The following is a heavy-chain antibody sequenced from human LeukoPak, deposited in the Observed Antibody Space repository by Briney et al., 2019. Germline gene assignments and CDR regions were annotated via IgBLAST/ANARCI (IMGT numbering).Heavy chain of an antibody. CDR1: GGSLSSGVYY. Sequence: SETLSLTCTVSGGSLSSGVYYWSWIRPHPGKGLEWIGYIYYSGSTYSNPPLKSRLTMSVGSSKNQFSLKLSSVTAADTAVYYCARGVKGLRGAFDIWGQGTMVTVSS. J-gene: IGHJ3*02. V-gene: IGHV4-31*03. D-gene: IGHD3-10*01. CDR3: ARGVKGLRGAFDI. CDR2: IYYSGST.